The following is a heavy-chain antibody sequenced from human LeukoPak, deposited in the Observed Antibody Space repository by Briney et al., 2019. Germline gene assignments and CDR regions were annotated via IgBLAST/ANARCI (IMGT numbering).Heavy chain of an antibody. CDR1: GVFMSSSSYY. CDR3: ASLLVGSTGYVSAYFDY. J-gene: IGHJ4*02. CDR2: IYYTGST. D-gene: IGHD3-22*01. Sequence: SETLSLTCTLSGVFMSSSSYYGGGSRQPAGDGLEWIGSIYYTGSTYYHPSIKSLDTISVETSKNLFSMKLSSVAAADTAVYCCASLLVGSTGYVSAYFDYWGQGALVTVSS. V-gene: IGHV4-39*01.